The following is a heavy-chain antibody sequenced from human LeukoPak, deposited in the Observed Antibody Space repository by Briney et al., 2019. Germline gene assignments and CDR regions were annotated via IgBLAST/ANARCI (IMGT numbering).Heavy chain of an antibody. CDR2: ISYDGSNK. Sequence: GGSLRLSCAASGFTFSSYGMHWVRQAPGKGLEWVAVISYDGSNKYYADSVKGRFTISRDNSKNTLYLQMNSLRAEDTAVYYCVWSGYNAFDIWGQGTMVTVSS. V-gene: IGHV3-30*03. CDR1: GFTFSSYG. J-gene: IGHJ3*02. D-gene: IGHD3-3*01. CDR3: VWSGYNAFDI.